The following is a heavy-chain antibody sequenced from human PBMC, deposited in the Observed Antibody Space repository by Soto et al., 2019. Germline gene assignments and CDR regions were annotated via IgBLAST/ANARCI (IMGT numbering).Heavy chain of an antibody. CDR3: ARDAPRGAHYYGMGV. CDR1: AGSIISGGYF. V-gene: IGHV4-31*03. CDR2: IYYNGST. Sequence: SETLSLTCTVSAGSIISGGYFWTWIRQPPGKGLEWIGNIYYNGSTYSNPSLKSRLTLSIDTSKNQFSLKLRSVTVADTAVYYCARDAPRGAHYYGMGVWGQGTTVTVPS. J-gene: IGHJ6*02.